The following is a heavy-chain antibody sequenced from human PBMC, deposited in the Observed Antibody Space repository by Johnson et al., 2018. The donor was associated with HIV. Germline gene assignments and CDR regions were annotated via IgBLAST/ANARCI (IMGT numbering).Heavy chain of an antibody. J-gene: IGHJ3*02. V-gene: IGHV3-30*02. D-gene: IGHD3-22*01. Sequence: QVQLVESGGGLVQPGGSLRLSCAASGFTFSNAWMTWVRQAPGNGLEWVAFIRFDGSSKYYADSVKGRFTISRDNSKNTLYLQMNSLRAEDTAVYYCAKERGYDSSGYNRWYVPDAFDIWGQGTMVTVSS. CDR3: AKERGYDSSGYNRWYVPDAFDI. CDR1: GFTFSNAW. CDR2: IRFDGSSK.